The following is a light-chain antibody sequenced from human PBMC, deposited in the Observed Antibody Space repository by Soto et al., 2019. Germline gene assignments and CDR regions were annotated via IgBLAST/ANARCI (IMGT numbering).Light chain of an antibody. J-gene: IGLJ1*01. Sequence: QSVLTQPPSVSAAPGQKVTISCSGSSSNIGNNYVSWYQQLPGTAPKLLIYDNNKRPSGIPDRFSGSKSGTSATLGITGLQTEDEADYYCGTWDSSLSAYVFGNGTKVTVL. V-gene: IGLV1-51*01. CDR3: GTWDSSLSAYV. CDR1: SSNIGNNY. CDR2: DNN.